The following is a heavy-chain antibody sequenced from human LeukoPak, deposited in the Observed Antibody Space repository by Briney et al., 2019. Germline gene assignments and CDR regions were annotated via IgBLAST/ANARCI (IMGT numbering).Heavy chain of an antibody. V-gene: IGHV3-21*01. Sequence: GGSLRLSCAVSGFTFSSYSMNWVRQAPGKGLEWVSSIRSSSSYIYYADSVKGRFTISRDNAKNSLYLQMNSLRAEDTAVYYCARDISSGWPLDYWGQGTLVTVSS. D-gene: IGHD6-19*01. CDR1: GFTFSSYS. CDR2: IRSSSSYI. CDR3: ARDISSGWPLDY. J-gene: IGHJ4*02.